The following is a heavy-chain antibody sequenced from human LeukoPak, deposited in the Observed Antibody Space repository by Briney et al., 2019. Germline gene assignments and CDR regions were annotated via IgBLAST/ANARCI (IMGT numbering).Heavy chain of an antibody. Sequence: ASVTVSFKASGYTFTVYYMHWVRQAPGQGLEWMGWINPNSGGTNYAQKFQGRVSMTRDTSISTAYMELSRLRSDDTAVYYCYYRVSSGYLTWGQGTLVTVSS. J-gene: IGHJ4*02. D-gene: IGHD3-22*01. V-gene: IGHV1-2*02. CDR2: INPNSGGT. CDR3: YYRVSSGYLT. CDR1: GYTFTVYY.